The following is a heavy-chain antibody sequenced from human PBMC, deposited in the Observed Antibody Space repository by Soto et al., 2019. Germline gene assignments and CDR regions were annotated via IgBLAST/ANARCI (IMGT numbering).Heavy chain of an antibody. V-gene: IGHV4-59*01. CDR2: IYYSGST. J-gene: IGHJ4*02. CDR1: GGSISSYY. D-gene: IGHD3-10*01. CDR3: AGDMEEGYYFDY. Sequence: PSETLSLTCTVSGGSISSYYWSWIRQPPGKGLEWIGYIYYSGSTNYNPSLKSRVTISVDTSKNQFSLKLSSVTAADTAVYYCAGDMEEGYYFDYWGQGTLVTVSS.